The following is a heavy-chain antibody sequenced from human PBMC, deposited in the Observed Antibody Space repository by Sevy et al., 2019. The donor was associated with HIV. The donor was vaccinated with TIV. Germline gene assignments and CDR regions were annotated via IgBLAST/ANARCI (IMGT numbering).Heavy chain of an antibody. CDR3: LSEGGDWFDP. V-gene: IGHV3-74*01. CDR1: GFTFRNDW. Sequence: GGSLRLSCAASGFTFRNDWMHWVRQAPGKGLVWVSRINRDGSSTAYADSVKGRFTISRDNAKNTLYLQMNSLRAEDTSVYYCLSEGGDWFDPWGQGTLVTVSS. CDR2: INRDGSST. D-gene: IGHD3-16*01. J-gene: IGHJ5*02.